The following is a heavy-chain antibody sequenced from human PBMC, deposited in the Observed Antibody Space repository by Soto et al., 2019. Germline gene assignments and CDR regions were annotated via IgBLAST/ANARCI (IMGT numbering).Heavy chain of an antibody. V-gene: IGHV4-39*01. J-gene: IGHJ4*02. CDR3: ARQTGGFGYYSDY. CDR1: GGSISSSSYY. Sequence: QVQLQESGPGLMKPSETLSLTCTVSGGSISSSSYYWGWVRQPPGKGLEWIGAIYYSGSTYYNPSLESRVTISIDTSKNQFSLKQKSVTAADTAVYYCARQTGGFGYYSDYWGQGILVTVSS. D-gene: IGHD3-16*01. CDR2: IYYSGST.